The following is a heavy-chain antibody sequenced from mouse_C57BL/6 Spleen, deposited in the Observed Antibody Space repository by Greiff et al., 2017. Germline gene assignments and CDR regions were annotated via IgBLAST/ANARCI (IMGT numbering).Heavy chain of an antibody. J-gene: IGHJ4*01. CDR1: GYTFTDYY. CDR2: INPNNGGT. D-gene: IGHD2-1*01. Sequence: VQLKQSGPELVKPGASVKISCKASGYTFTDYYMNWVKQSHGKSLEWIGDINPNNGGTSYNQKFKGKATLTVDKSSSTAYMELRSLTSEDSAVYYCARHYGNDYAMDYWGQGTSVTVSS. CDR3: ARHYGNDYAMDY. V-gene: IGHV1-26*01.